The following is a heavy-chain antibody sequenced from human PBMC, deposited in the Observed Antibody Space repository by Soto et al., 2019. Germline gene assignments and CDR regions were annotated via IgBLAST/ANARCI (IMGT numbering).Heavy chain of an antibody. J-gene: IGHJ4*02. CDR3: ARDLVGSPTFDF. D-gene: IGHD1-26*01. Sequence: LRLSCAASGFTFSSYAMHWVRQAPGKGLEWVAVISYDGSNKYYADSVKGRFTISRDNAENSLYLQMNSLRAEDTAVYYCARDLVGSPTFDFWGQGTLVTVSS. V-gene: IGHV3-30-3*01. CDR2: ISYDGSNK. CDR1: GFTFSSYA.